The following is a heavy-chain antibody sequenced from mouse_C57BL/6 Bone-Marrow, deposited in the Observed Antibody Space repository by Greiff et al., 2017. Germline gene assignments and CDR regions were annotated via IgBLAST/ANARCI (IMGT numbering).Heavy chain of an antibody. D-gene: IGHD1-1*01. CDR3: ARSGPSYYGSTDWYFDV. Sequence: VTLMESGAELMKPGASVKLSCKATGYTFTGYWIEWVKQRPGHGLEWIGEILPGSGSTNYNEKFKGKATFTADTSSNTAYMQLSSLTTEYSAIYYCARSGPSYYGSTDWYFDVWGTGTTVTVSS. J-gene: IGHJ1*03. V-gene: IGHV1-9*01. CDR1: GYTFTGYW. CDR2: ILPGSGST.